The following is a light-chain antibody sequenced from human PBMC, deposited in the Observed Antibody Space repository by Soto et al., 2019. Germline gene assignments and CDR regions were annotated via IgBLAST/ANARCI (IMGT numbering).Light chain of an antibody. CDR3: QQNYSIPIT. J-gene: IGKJ5*01. CDR2: AAS. CDR1: QSISTY. V-gene: IGKV1-39*01. Sequence: DILMHESPSSLYESVRDRLTITCRASQSISTYLNWYQQKPGKAPDLLIFAASRLQRGVASRFSGSGSGTDFSLTITGLQPEDFATYYCQQNYSIPITFGQGARLEIK.